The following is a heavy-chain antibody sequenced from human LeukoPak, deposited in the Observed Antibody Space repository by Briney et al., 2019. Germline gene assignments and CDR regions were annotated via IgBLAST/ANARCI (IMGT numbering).Heavy chain of an antibody. Sequence: PGGSLRLSCAASGFTFSSYGMHWVLQAPGNGLEWLAFIRYDGSNKYYADSVKGRFTISRDNSKNTLYLQMNSLRAEDTAMYYCAKVSLNMVNDAFDIWGQGTMVSVSS. J-gene: IGHJ3*02. V-gene: IGHV3-30*02. CDR1: GFTFSSYG. D-gene: IGHD4/OR15-4a*01. CDR2: IRYDGSNK. CDR3: AKVSLNMVNDAFDI.